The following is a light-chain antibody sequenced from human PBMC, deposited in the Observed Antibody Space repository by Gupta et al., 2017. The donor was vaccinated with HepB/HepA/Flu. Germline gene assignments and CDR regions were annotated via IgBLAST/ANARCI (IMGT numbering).Light chain of an antibody. J-gene: IGLJ2*01. CDR3: ADRDDNRSGWF. V-gene: IGLV1-47*02. CDR2: SDN. CDR1: SSNVGRND. Sequence: SVLTLPPSASGTPGQRVTISCSGSSSNVGRNDVHWYQQHQGTAPKLLIHSDNGRPSGVADRISGSRSGTYDSLVITGLQSEDEADNYCADRDDNRSGWFFGGGTKMTVL.